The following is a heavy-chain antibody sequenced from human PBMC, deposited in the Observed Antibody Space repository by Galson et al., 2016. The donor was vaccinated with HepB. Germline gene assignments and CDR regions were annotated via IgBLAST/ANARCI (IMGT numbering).Heavy chain of an antibody. Sequence: SLRLSCAASGFTFSHYAMSWVRQAPGKGLECVTVVSGNGVSTDYADSVKGRFTVSRDKSTNTMFLQMNSLRAEDTAVYYSARLDQGRSDYFDWWGQGTLVTVSS. J-gene: IGHJ4*02. CDR3: ARLDQGRSDYFDW. CDR1: GFTFSHYA. D-gene: IGHD1/OR15-1a*01. CDR2: VSGNGVST. V-gene: IGHV3-23*01.